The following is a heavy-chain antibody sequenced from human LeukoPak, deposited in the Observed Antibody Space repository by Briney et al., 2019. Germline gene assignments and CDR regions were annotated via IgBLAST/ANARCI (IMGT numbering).Heavy chain of an antibody. J-gene: IGHJ4*02. CDR1: GYSISSGYY. Sequence: KSSETLSLTCTVSGYSISSGYYWGWIRPPPGKGLEWIGSIYHSGSTYYNPSLKSRVTISVDTSKNQFSLKLRAVTAADTAVYYCARVDYGSSFFDYWGQGTLVTVSS. CDR3: ARVDYGSSFFDY. D-gene: IGHD3-10*01. V-gene: IGHV4-38-2*02. CDR2: IYHSGST.